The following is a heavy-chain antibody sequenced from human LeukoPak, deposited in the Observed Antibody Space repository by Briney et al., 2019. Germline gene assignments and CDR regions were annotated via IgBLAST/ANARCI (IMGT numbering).Heavy chain of an antibody. CDR3: ARLLNLAVAG. Sequence: GASVKVSCTASGGTFSSYAISWVRQAPGQGLEWMGGIIPIFGTANYAQKFQGRVTITADESTSTAYVELSSLRSEDTAVYYCARLLNLAVAGWGQGTLVTVSS. D-gene: IGHD6-19*01. J-gene: IGHJ4*02. CDR1: GGTFSSYA. V-gene: IGHV1-69*13. CDR2: IIPIFGTA.